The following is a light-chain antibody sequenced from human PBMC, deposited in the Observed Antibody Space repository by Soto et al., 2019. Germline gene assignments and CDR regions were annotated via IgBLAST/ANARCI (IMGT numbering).Light chain of an antibody. J-gene: IGKJ5*01. CDR2: DAS. V-gene: IGKV3-11*01. CDR3: QQRSNWIT. CDR1: QSVSSY. Sequence: EIVLTQSPATLSLSPGERATLSCRASQSVSSYLAWYQQKPGQAPRLLIYDASTTATGIPARFSGSGSGTDFTLTISSLEPEDFAVYYCQQRSNWITFGQGTRLEIK.